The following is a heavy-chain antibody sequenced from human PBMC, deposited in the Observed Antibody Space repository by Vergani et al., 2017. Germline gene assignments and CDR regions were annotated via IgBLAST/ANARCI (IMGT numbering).Heavy chain of an antibody. Sequence: EVQLVESGGGVVRPGGSLRLSCAASGFTFSSYWMSWVRQAPGKGLEWVANIKQDGSEKYYVDSVKGRFTISRDNDKNALYLQMNSLRAEDTAVYYCARDLRPLRYFDWLPTSNAFDIWGQGTMVTVSS. V-gene: IGHV3-7*03. CDR3: ARDLRPLRYFDWLPTSNAFDI. J-gene: IGHJ3*02. CDR1: GFTFSSYW. D-gene: IGHD3-9*01. CDR2: IKQDGSEK.